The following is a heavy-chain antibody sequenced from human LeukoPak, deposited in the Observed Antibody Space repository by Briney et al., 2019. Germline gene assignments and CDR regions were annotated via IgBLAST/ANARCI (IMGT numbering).Heavy chain of an antibody. Sequence: PSETLSLTCTVSGGSISSGGYSWSWIRQPPGKGLEWIGYIYHSGSTCYNPSLKSRVTISVDRSKNQFSLKLSSVTAADTAVYYCARLVAATGNFDYWGQGTLVTVSS. CDR1: GGSISSGGYS. CDR3: ARLVAATGNFDY. J-gene: IGHJ4*02. CDR2: IYHSGST. V-gene: IGHV4-30-2*01. D-gene: IGHD6-13*01.